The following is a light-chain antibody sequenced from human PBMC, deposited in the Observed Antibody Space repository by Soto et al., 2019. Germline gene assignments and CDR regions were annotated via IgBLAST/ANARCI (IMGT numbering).Light chain of an antibody. V-gene: IGLV2-11*01. J-gene: IGLJ2*01. CDR1: SSDFRAYNY. CDR3: CSYAGSYTLV. Sequence: QSALTQPRSVSGAPGQSVTISCTGTSSDFRAYNYVSGYQQHPGKAPKLMIYDVDKRPSGVPDRFSGSKSGNTASLTISGLQAEDEADYYCCSYAGSYTLVFGGGTKLTVL. CDR2: DVD.